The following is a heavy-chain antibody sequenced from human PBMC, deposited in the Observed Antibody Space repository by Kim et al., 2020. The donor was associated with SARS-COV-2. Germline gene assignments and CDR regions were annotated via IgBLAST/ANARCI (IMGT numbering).Heavy chain of an antibody. Sequence: GGSLRLSCAASGFTFSGSAMHWVRQASGKGLEWVGRIRSKANTYATAYAASVKGRFTISRDDSKNTAYLQMNSLKTEDTAVYYCTRYGGSYSTDVFYIWGQGTMVTVSS. CDR3: TRYGGSYSTDVFYI. CDR1: GFTFSGSA. J-gene: IGHJ3*02. D-gene: IGHD1-26*01. CDR2: IRSKANTYAT. V-gene: IGHV3-73*01.